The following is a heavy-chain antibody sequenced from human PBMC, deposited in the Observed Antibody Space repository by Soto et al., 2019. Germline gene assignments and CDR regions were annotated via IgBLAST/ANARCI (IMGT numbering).Heavy chain of an antibody. Sequence: PGGSLRLSCVGSGFIFADYTMHWVRQAPGKGLEWVSLITWDGGSTYYAASAQGRFTISRDNNKQSLYLQMNSLRTEDTAIYYCAKGQPDIVSTIDYWGQGALVTVSS. D-gene: IGHD5-12*01. CDR2: ITWDGGST. CDR1: GFIFADYT. J-gene: IGHJ4*02. V-gene: IGHV3-43*01. CDR3: AKGQPDIVSTIDY.